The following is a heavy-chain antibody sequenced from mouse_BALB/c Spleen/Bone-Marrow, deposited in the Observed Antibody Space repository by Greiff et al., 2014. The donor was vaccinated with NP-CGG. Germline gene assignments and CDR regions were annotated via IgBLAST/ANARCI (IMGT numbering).Heavy chain of an antibody. CDR1: GYAFSNYW. CDR2: IYPGDGDT. D-gene: IGHD2-3*01. Sequence: VQGVEPGAELVRPGSSVKISCKASGYAFSNYWMNWVKRRPGQGLEWIGQIYPGDGDTNYNGKFKGKATLTADKSSSTAYMQLSSLTSEDSAVYFCARGRGWYFDYWGQGTTLTVSS. J-gene: IGHJ2*01. CDR3: ARGRGWYFDY. V-gene: IGHV1-80*01.